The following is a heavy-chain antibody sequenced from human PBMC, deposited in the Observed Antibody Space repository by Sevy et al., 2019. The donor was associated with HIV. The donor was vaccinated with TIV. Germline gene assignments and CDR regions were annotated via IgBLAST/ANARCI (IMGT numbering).Heavy chain of an antibody. Sequence: ASVKVSCKASGFTFTSSAVQWVRQARGQRLEWIGWIVVGSGNTNYAQKFQERVTITREMSTSTAYMALSSLRSEDTAVYYCAADDCSGGSCYYYYYGMDVWGQGTTVTVSS. CDR3: AADDCSGGSCYYYYYGMDV. V-gene: IGHV1-58*01. CDR2: IVVGSGNT. J-gene: IGHJ6*02. D-gene: IGHD2-15*01. CDR1: GFTFTSSA.